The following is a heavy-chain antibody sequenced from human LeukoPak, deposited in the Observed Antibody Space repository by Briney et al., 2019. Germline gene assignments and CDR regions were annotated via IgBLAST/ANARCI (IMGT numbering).Heavy chain of an antibody. Sequence: GGSLRLSCAASGFTFSSYSMNWVRQAPGKGLEWVSYISSSSSTIYYADSVKGRFTISRDNAKNSLYLQMNSLRAEDTAVYYCASSLGPGGFYYMDVWGKGTTVTVSS. CDR1: GFTFSSYS. J-gene: IGHJ6*03. CDR2: ISSSSSTI. V-gene: IGHV3-48*01. D-gene: IGHD3-10*01. CDR3: ASSLGPGGFYYMDV.